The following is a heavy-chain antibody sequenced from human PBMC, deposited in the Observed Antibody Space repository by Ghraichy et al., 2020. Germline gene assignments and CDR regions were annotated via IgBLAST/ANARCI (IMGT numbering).Heavy chain of an antibody. J-gene: IGHJ4*02. Sequence: GGSLRLSCAASGFTLSSYSMNWVRQAPGKALEWVSSISSRSSAISYADSVKGRFTISRDNAKNSLYLEMNSLRAEDTAVYYCARAVLGVAAPFDHWGQGTLVTVSS. D-gene: IGHD6-19*01. CDR2: ISSRSSAI. CDR3: ARAVLGVAAPFDH. V-gene: IGHV3-21*01. CDR1: GFTLSSYS.